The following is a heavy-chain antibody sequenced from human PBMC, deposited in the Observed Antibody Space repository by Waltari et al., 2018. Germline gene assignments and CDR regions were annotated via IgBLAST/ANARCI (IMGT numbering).Heavy chain of an antibody. CDR1: GWSFSCYF. Sequence: QLPLQESGPGLVKPSATLSLTCAVHGWSFSCYFWSLIRQPPGKGLELIGETNHSGSTNYNPSLKSRVTISVDTSKNQFARKLSSVTAADTAVYYCARLNSGYGDWGQGTLVTVSS. J-gene: IGHJ4*02. D-gene: IGHD5-12*01. CDR3: ARLNSGYGD. V-gene: IGHV4-34*01. CDR2: TNHSGST.